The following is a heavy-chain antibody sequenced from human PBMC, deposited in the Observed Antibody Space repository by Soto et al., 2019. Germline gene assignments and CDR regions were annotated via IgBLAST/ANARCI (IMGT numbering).Heavy chain of an antibody. V-gene: IGHV1-69*01. Sequence: QVQLVQSGAEVKKPGSSVKVSCKASGGTFSSYAISWVRQAPGQGLEWMGGIIPIFGTANYAQKFQGRVTITADESTSTAYMELSSLRSEDTAVYYCAKAQKGGITMGRGVIITPYYYYGMDVWGQGTTVTVSS. J-gene: IGHJ6*02. CDR1: GGTFSSYA. CDR3: AKAQKGGITMGRGVIITPYYYYGMDV. CDR2: IIPIFGTA. D-gene: IGHD3-10*01.